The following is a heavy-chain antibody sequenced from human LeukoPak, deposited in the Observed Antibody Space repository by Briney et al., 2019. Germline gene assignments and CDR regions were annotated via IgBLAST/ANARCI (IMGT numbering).Heavy chain of an antibody. V-gene: IGHV3-11*01. CDR2: ISSSGSTI. CDR1: GFTFSDYY. D-gene: IGHD5-12*01. Sequence: PGGSLRLSCAASGFTFSDYYMSWIRQAPGKGLEWVSYISSSGSTIYYADSVKGRFTISRDNAKNSLYLQMNSLRAEDTAVYYCARASSEWLRLTLVYWGQGTLVTVSS. CDR3: ARASSEWLRLTLVY. J-gene: IGHJ4*02.